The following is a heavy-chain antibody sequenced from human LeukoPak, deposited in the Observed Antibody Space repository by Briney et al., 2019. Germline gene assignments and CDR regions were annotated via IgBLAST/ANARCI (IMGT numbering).Heavy chain of an antibody. CDR3: ASSTAAAGWNWFDP. D-gene: IGHD6-13*01. J-gene: IGHJ5*02. V-gene: IGHV4-59*12. CDR1: GASLSTSS. Sequence: SETLSLTCTVSGASLSTSSWTWIRQPPGKGLECIGFIYYSGTAHYHPSLKSRVTISLDTSKNQFSLRLSSVTAADTAVYYCASSTAAAGWNWFDPWGQGTLVTVSS. CDR2: IYYSGTA.